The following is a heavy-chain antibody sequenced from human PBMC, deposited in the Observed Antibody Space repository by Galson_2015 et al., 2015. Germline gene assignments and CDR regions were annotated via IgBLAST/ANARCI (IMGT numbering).Heavy chain of an antibody. Sequence: SLRLSCAASGFTFSSYGMHWVRQAPGKGLEWVAVISYDGSNKYYADSVKGRFTISRDNSKNTLYLQMNSLRAEDTAVYYCAKDSALGLVPAASYSWFDPWGQGTLATVSS. V-gene: IGHV3-30*18. J-gene: IGHJ5*02. D-gene: IGHD2-2*01. CDR1: GFTFSSYG. CDR2: ISYDGSNK. CDR3: AKDSALGLVPAASYSWFDP.